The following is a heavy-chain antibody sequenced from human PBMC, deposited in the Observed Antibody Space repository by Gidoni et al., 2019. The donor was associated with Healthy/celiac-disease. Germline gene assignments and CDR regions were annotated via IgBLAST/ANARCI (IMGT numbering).Heavy chain of an antibody. CDR1: GFTFSSYG. CDR3: ARDGDQGAFDY. D-gene: IGHD7-27*01. Sequence: QVQLVESGGGVVQPGRSLRLSCAASGFTFSSYGMHWVRQAPGKGLEWVAVIWYDGSNKYYADSVKGRFTISRDNSKNPLYLQMNSLRAEDTAVYYCARDGDQGAFDYWGQGTLVTVSS. V-gene: IGHV3-33*01. J-gene: IGHJ4*02. CDR2: IWYDGSNK.